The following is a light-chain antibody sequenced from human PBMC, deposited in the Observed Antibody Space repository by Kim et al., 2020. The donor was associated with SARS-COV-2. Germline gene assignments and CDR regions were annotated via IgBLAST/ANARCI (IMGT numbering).Light chain of an antibody. J-gene: IGKJ5*01. Sequence: PGKRATLSCRARQSIDSRYFAWYQQKPGQAPRLLLHHASSRATGIPDRFSGSGSETEFTLTISRLEPEDFATYYCQQYGKTPPITFGEGTRLEIK. V-gene: IGKV3-20*01. CDR2: HAS. CDR1: QSIDSRY. CDR3: QQYGKTPPIT.